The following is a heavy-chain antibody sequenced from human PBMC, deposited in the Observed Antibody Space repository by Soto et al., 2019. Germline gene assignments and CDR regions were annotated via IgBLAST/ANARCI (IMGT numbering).Heavy chain of an antibody. CDR3: AREAVGGSYRSILYYDGMEV. J-gene: IGHJ6*02. D-gene: IGHD3-16*02. V-gene: IGHV3-30-3*01. CDR2: ISYDGSNK. CDR1: GFTFSSYA. Sequence: QVQLVESGGGVVQPGRSLRLSCAASGFTFSSYAMHWVRQAPGKGLEWVAVISYDGSNKYYADSVKGRFTNSRDNSKNTLYLQMESLRAEDTAVYYCAREAVGGSYRSILYYDGMEVWGRG.